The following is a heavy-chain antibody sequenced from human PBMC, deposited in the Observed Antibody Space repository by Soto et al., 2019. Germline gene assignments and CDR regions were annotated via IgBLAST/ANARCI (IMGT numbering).Heavy chain of an antibody. CDR2: IYYSGST. Sequence: QLQLRESGPGLVKPSETLSLTCTVSGGSISSSSHYWCWIRQPPGKVLEWIGSIYYSGSTYYKPSLKSRVTISVDTSKNQFSLKLSSVTSADTAVYYCARRESYDILTGYYYFDYWGQVTLVTVSS. CDR1: GGSISSSSHY. V-gene: IGHV4-39*01. D-gene: IGHD3-9*01. J-gene: IGHJ4*02. CDR3: ARRESYDILTGYYYFDY.